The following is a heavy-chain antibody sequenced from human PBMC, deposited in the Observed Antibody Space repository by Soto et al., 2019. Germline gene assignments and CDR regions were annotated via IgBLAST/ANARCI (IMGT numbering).Heavy chain of an antibody. J-gene: IGHJ6*04. CDR3: ARGFGGPRRDFWPVSGDV. Sequence: ASVKVSCKASGYTFTSYDINWVRQATGQGLEWMGWMNPNSGNTGYAQKFQGRVTMTRNTSISTAYMELSSLRSEDTAVYYCARGFGGPRRDFWPVSGDVWGKGTTVTVSS. CDR1: GYTFTSYD. D-gene: IGHD3-3*01. V-gene: IGHV1-8*02. CDR2: MNPNSGNT.